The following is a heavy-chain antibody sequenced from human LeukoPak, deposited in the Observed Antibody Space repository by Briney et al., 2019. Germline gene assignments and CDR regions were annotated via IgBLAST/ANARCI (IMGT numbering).Heavy chain of an antibody. J-gene: IGHJ4*02. CDR1: GVSISSSSYY. CDR3: ARHGTQFSGGFDY. Sequence: SETLSLTCTVSGVSISSSSYYWGWIRQPPGKGLEWIGSIYYSGSTYCNPSLKSRVTISVDTSKNQFSLKLSSVTAADTAVYYCARHGTQFSGGFDYWGQGTLVTVSS. V-gene: IGHV4-39*01. CDR2: IYYSGST. D-gene: IGHD5-12*01.